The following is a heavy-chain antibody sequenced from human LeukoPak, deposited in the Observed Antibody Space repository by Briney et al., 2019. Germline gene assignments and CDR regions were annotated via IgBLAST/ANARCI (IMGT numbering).Heavy chain of an antibody. J-gene: IGHJ4*02. V-gene: IGHV1-2*02. D-gene: IGHD5-18*01. CDR3: ARDSAPGDTYGLLGIDS. Sequence: ASVKVSCKASGYTFTSYGISWVRQAPGQGLEWMGWINPNSGGTNYAQKFQGRVTMTRDTSISTAYMESRLRSDDTAVYYCARDSAPGDTYGLLGIDSWGQGTLVTVSS. CDR2: INPNSGGT. CDR1: GYTFTSYG.